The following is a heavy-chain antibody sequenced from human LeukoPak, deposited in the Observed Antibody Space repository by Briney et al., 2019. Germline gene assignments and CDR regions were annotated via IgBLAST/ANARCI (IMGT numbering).Heavy chain of an antibody. V-gene: IGHV4-34*01. CDR2: INHSGST. D-gene: IGHD1-26*01. J-gene: IGHJ4*02. CDR3: ARHRPLHWGDSGSRLGDY. CDR1: GGSFSGYY. Sequence: PSETLSLTCAVYGGSFSGYYWSWIRQPPGKGLEWIGEINHSGSTNYNPSLKSRVTISVDTSKNQFSLKLSSVTAADTAVYYCARHRPLHWGDSGSRLGDYWGQGTLVTVSS.